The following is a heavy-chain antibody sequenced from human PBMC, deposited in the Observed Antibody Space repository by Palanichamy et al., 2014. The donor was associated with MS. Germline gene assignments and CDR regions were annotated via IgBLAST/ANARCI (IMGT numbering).Heavy chain of an antibody. Sequence: DVQLVESGGALVXPGGSLRLSCAASRFTFSTYSMNWVRQAPGKGLEWISYISPTSRTTYYADSVQGRFTISRDNADNPLFLQMNSLRAEDTAIYYCAREPLPRDGYNYFDSWGQGTLVTVSS. J-gene: IGHJ4*02. CDR3: AREPLPRDGYNYFDS. CDR1: RFTFSTYS. V-gene: IGHV3-48*01. D-gene: IGHD5-24*01. CDR2: ISPTSRTT.